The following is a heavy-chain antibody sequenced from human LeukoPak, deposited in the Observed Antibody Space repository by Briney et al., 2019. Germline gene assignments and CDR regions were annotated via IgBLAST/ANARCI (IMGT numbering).Heavy chain of an antibody. CDR1: GFAFSDYA. CDR2: MWPDGSNQ. J-gene: IGHJ6*02. Sequence: GGSLTLSCAASGFAFSDYAIHWVRQSPGRGLEWVSVMWPDGSNQWYADSVKGRFTMSRDNFKSTVSVQMNSLRAEDTAVYYCVRKYMGSLWPMDVWGQGTTVTVSS. V-gene: IGHV3-33*01. D-gene: IGHD6-6*01. CDR3: VRKYMGSLWPMDV.